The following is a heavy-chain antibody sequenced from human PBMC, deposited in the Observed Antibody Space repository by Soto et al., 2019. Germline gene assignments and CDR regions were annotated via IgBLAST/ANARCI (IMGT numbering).Heavy chain of an antibody. V-gene: IGHV4-59*01. D-gene: IGHD2-21*02. J-gene: IGHJ6*02. CDR1: GGSISSYY. CDR2: MYNTGNT. CDR3: ARALWGYCGADCSPLDV. Sequence: QVRLQESGPGLVKPSETLSLTCTDSGGSISSYYWSWIPQPPGKGLEWIGYMYNTGNTISNPSLTSRVTISVDTSKNQSSLKLNSVTAADTAVYYCARALWGYCGADCSPLDVWGQGTTVTVSS.